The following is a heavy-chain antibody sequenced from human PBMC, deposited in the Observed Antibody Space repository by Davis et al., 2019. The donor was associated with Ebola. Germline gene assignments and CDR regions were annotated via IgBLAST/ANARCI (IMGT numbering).Heavy chain of an antibody. Sequence: GESLKISCKASGYTFTRYWINWVRQMPGAGLEWLGRIDPSDSSTKYKPSFEGHVAISADTSTGTAYLQWSSLQASDTAMYFCATTYGGGSIDYWGQGTRVIVSS. J-gene: IGHJ4*02. D-gene: IGHD3-10*01. CDR3: ATTYGGGSIDY. CDR1: GYTFTRYW. CDR2: IDPSDSST. V-gene: IGHV5-10-1*01.